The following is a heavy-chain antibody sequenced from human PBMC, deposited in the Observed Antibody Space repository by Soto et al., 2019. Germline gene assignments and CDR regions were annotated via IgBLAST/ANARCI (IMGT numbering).Heavy chain of an antibody. CDR1: GYTFTGYY. D-gene: IGHD3-10*01. CDR3: ARGYYYGSGSYNLGDGHYYYYGMDV. J-gene: IGHJ6*02. CDR2: INPNSGGT. Sequence: ASVKVSCKASGYTFTGYYMHWVRQAPGQGLEWMGWINPNSGGTNYAQKFQGWVTMTRDTSISTAYMELSRLRSDDTAVYYCARGYYYGSGSYNLGDGHYYYYGMDVWGQGTTVTVSS. V-gene: IGHV1-2*04.